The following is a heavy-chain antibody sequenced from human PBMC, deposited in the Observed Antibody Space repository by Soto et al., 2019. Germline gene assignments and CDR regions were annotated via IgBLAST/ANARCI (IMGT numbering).Heavy chain of an antibody. J-gene: IGHJ4*02. D-gene: IGHD2-21*01. CDR1: ADTFSSYA. CDR3: AAESAYGGNPLAFLY. Sequence: QVQLVQAGGEVKRPGSSVRVSCKASADTFSSYAISWVRQAPGQGLDWMGGIIPFFNTPNYAQKFQGRVTITADESTSTAYIDLSSLRSEDTDIYYCAAESAYGGNPLAFLYWGQGTLVTGSS. V-gene: IGHV1-69*01. CDR2: IIPFFNTP.